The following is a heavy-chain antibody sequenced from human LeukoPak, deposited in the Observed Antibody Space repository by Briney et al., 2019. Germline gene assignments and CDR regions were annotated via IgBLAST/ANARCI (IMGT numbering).Heavy chain of an antibody. CDR3: AREGYYDSSGYYGH. CDR2: IYTSGST. V-gene: IGHV4-4*07. CDR1: GGSISSYY. J-gene: IGHJ1*01. Sequence: SETLSLTCTVSGGSISSYYWSWIRQPAGRRLECIGRIYTSGSTNYNPSLKSRVTISVDKSKNQFSLKLSSVTAADTAVYYCAREGYYDSSGYYGHWGQGTLVTVSS. D-gene: IGHD3-22*01.